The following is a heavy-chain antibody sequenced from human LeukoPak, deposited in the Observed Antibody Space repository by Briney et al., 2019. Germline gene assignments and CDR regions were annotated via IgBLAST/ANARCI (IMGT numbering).Heavy chain of an antibody. J-gene: IGHJ3*02. D-gene: IGHD3-10*01. CDR2: NYYTGNT. CDR3: ARGSVLLWFGELAQDAFDI. V-gene: IGHV4-59*12. CDR1: GSSINSYY. Sequence: SETLSLTCTVSGSSINSYYWTWIRQPPGKGLEWIGYNYYTGNTNYNPSLKSRVTISVDSSKSQFSLKLNSVTAADTAVYYCARGSVLLWFGELAQDAFDIWGQGTMVTVSS.